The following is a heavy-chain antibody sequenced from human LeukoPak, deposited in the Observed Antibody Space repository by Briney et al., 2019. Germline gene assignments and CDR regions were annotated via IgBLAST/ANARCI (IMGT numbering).Heavy chain of an antibody. D-gene: IGHD3-16*01. V-gene: IGHV4-30-2*01. CDR2: IYHSGST. Sequence: SETLSLTCAVSGGSISSGGYSWSWIRQPPGKGLEWIGYIYHSGSTYYNPSLKSQVTISVDRSKNQFSLKLSSVTAADTAVYYCAREGGFFDYWGQGTLVTVSS. CDR3: AREGGFFDY. J-gene: IGHJ4*02. CDR1: GGSISSGGYS.